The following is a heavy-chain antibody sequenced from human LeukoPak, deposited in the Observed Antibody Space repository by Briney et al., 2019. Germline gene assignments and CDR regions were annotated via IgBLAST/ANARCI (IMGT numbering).Heavy chain of an antibody. Sequence: PSETLSLTCTVSGGSISSGSYYWSWIRQPPGEGLEWIGYIYYSGSTNYNPSLKSRVTISVDTSKNQFSLKLSSVTAADTAVYYCARRDYSTSYFDYWGQGTLVTVSS. D-gene: IGHD4-11*01. CDR1: GGSISSGSYY. V-gene: IGHV4-61*01. J-gene: IGHJ4*02. CDR3: ARRDYSTSYFDY. CDR2: IYYSGST.